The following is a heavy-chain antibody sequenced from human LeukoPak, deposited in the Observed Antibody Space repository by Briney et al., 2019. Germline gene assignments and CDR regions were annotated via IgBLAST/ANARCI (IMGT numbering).Heavy chain of an antibody. CDR1: GFTFSSYA. V-gene: IGHV3-7*05. J-gene: IGHJ4*02. D-gene: IGHD4-17*01. Sequence: GGSLRLSCAASGFTFSSYAMHWVRQAPGKGLELVANIKQDGGETYYVDSVKGRFTISRDNAKNSLCLQMNSLRAEDTALYYCARGGLMTTATTYWGQGTLVTVSS. CDR2: IKQDGGET. CDR3: ARGGLMTTATTY.